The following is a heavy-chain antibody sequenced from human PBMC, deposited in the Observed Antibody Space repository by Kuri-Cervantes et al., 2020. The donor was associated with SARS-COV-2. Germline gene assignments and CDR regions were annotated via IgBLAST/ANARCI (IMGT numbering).Heavy chain of an antibody. CDR2: IIPILGIA. Sequence: SVKVSCKASGGTFSSYAISWVRQAPGQGLEWMGGIIPILGIANYAQKFQGRVTITADKSTSTAYMELSSLRSEDTAVYYCARDPDYDILTGTMGYFDYWGRGTLVTVSS. V-gene: IGHV1-69*10. CDR1: GGTFSSYA. CDR3: ARDPDYDILTGTMGYFDY. D-gene: IGHD3-9*01. J-gene: IGHJ4*02.